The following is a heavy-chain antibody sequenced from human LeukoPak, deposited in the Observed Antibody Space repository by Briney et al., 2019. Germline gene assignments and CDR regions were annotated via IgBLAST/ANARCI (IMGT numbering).Heavy chain of an antibody. D-gene: IGHD4-23*01. CDR3: ASTVETNDY. V-gene: IGHV3-48*01. J-gene: IGHJ4*02. CDR2: ISSSGSTI. CDR1: GFTFSSYS. Sequence: GGSLRLSCAASGFTFSSYSMNWVRQAPGKGLEWVSYISSSGSTIYYADSVKGRFTISRDNSKNTLYLQMNSLRAEDTAVYYCASTVETNDYWGQGTLVTVSS.